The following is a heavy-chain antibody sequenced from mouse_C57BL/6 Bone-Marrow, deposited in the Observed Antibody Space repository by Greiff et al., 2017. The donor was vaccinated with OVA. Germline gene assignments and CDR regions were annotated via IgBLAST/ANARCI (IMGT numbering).Heavy chain of an antibody. J-gene: IGHJ3*01. CDR2: FHPYNDDT. Sequence: QVQLKESGAELVKPGASVKMSCKASGYTFTTYPIEWMKQNHGKSLEWIGNFHPYNDDTKYNEKFKGKATLTVEKSSSTVYLELSRLTSDDSAVYYGARPGDYDGDGFAYWGQGTLVTVSA. D-gene: IGHD2-4*01. CDR3: ARPGDYDGDGFAY. V-gene: IGHV1-47*01. CDR1: GYTFTTYP.